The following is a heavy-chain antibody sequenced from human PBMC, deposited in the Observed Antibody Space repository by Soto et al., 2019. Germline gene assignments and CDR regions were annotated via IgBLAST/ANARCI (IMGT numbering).Heavy chain of an antibody. CDR2: INHSGGT. CDR1: GGSFSGYY. D-gene: IGHD6-13*01. J-gene: IGHJ5*02. Sequence: QVQLQQWGAGLLKPSETLSLTCAVYGGSFSGYYWSWIRQPPGKGLEWIGEINHSGGTNYNPSLKSRVTMSVDTSKNQFSLKLSSVAAADTAVYYCARGSPYSSSWYRWFDPWGQGTLVTVSS. V-gene: IGHV4-34*01. CDR3: ARGSPYSSSWYRWFDP.